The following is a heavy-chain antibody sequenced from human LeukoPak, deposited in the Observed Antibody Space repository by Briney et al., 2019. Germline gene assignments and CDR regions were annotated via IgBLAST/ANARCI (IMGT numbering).Heavy chain of an antibody. D-gene: IGHD1-7*01. Sequence: PAGSLRVSCAASGFTFSRYSMNWVRQAPGKGMECVSSISSSRSYIYYADSVKGRFTISRDNAKNSLYLQMNSLRAEDTAVYYCARARTVHRYNWNYMSAFDIWGQGTMVTVSS. CDR2: ISSSRSYI. CDR3: ARARTVHRYNWNYMSAFDI. V-gene: IGHV3-21*01. J-gene: IGHJ3*02. CDR1: GFTFSRYS.